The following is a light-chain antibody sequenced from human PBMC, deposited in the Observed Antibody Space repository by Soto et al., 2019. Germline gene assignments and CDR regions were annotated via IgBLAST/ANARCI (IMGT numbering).Light chain of an antibody. Sequence: EVWLTQSPGTLSLSPGERATLSCRASQSVSSSYLAWYQQKPGQAPRLLIYGASSRATGIPDRFSGSGSGTDFTLTISRLEPADFAVYYCQQYGSSPLTFGGGTKVDIK. CDR1: QSVSSSY. J-gene: IGKJ4*01. V-gene: IGKV3-20*01. CDR3: QQYGSSPLT. CDR2: GAS.